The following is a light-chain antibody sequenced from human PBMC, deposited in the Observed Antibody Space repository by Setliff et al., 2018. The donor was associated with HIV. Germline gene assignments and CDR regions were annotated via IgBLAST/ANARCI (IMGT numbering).Light chain of an antibody. J-gene: IGKJ1*01. CDR1: QNLLYTNKKNY. V-gene: IGKV4-1*01. CDR2: WAS. CDR3: QQYYGTPRT. Sequence: DIVMTQSPASLTVSLGETATIFCRSSQNLLYTNKKNYLAWYHQKPGQPPKLLIYWASTRESGVPDRFSGSGSGTAFTLTISSLQAEDAAVYYCQQYYGTPRTFGQGTKVDIK.